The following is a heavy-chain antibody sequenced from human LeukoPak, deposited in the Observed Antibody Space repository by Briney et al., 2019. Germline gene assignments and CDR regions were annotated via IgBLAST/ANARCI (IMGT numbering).Heavy chain of an antibody. J-gene: IGHJ2*01. D-gene: IGHD6-13*01. Sequence: PSETLSLTCSVSGMSITSRHYWGWIRQPPGKGLEWIGSIYYSGSTYYNPSLKSRVTISVDTSKNQFSLKLSSVTAADTAVYYCARHWTPSSWYLPCYFDLWGRGTLVTVSS. CDR3: ARHWTPSSWYLPCYFDL. CDR1: GMSITSRHY. V-gene: IGHV4-38-2*02. CDR2: IYYSGST.